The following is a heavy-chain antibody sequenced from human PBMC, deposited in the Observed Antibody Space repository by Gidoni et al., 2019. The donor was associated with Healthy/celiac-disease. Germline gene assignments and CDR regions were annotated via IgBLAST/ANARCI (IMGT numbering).Heavy chain of an antibody. D-gene: IGHD3-3*01. CDR1: GCTFDDYA. Sequence: EVQLVESGGVVVQPGGSLRLSCAASGCTFDDYAMHWVRQAPGKGLEWVALISWDGGSTYYADSVKGRFTISRDNSKNSLYLQMNSLRAEDTALYYCAACVGFGWLQRCDAFDIWGQGTMVTVSS. CDR2: ISWDGGST. V-gene: IGHV3-43D*04. CDR3: AACVGFGWLQRCDAFDI. J-gene: IGHJ3*02.